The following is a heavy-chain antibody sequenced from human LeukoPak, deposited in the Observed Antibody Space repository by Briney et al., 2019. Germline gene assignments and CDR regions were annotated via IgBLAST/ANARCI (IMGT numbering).Heavy chain of an antibody. J-gene: IGHJ4*02. D-gene: IGHD2-15*01. Sequence: GGSLRLSCAASGFTFSSYAMSWVRQAPGKGLEWVSAISGSGGSTYYADSVKGRFTISRDNSKNTLYLQMNSLRAEDTAVYYCAKDGGGWGYCSGGSCWHGCDYWGQGTLVTVSS. CDR1: GFTFSSYA. V-gene: IGHV3-23*01. CDR2: ISGSGGST. CDR3: AKDGGGWGYCSGGSCWHGCDY.